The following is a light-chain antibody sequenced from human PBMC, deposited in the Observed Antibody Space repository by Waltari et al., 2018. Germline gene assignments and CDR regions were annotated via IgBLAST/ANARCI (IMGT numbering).Light chain of an antibody. CDR2: KDS. Sequence: SHDLTQPPSVSVSPGQTARISCPGDPLAKNNVSWYQQRPGQAPVMLIYKDSVRPSEIPERFSASSSGTTATLTITGVQAEDEADYYCQSTDSSDSLFLFGGGTKLTFV. V-gene: IGLV3-25*03. CDR3: QSTDSSDSLFL. J-gene: IGLJ2*01. CDR1: PLAKNN.